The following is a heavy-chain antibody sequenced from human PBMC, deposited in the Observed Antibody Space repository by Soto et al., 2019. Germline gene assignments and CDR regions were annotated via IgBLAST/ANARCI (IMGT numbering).Heavy chain of an antibody. V-gene: IGHV1-8*01. CDR2: MNPNSGNT. Sequence: GASVKVSCKASGYTFTSYDINWVRQATGQGLEWMGWMNPNSGNTGYAQKFQGRVTMTRNTSISTAYMELTGLRSDDTAVYYCRVTGVSEVDYWGQGTLVTVSS. J-gene: IGHJ4*02. CDR1: GYTFTSYD. D-gene: IGHD2-8*01. CDR3: RVTGVSEVDY.